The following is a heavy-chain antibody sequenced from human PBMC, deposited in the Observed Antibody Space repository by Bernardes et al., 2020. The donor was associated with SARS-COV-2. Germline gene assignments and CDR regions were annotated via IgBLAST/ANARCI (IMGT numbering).Heavy chain of an antibody. CDR3: ARIGPYYYDSTQNDAFDI. CDR1: GFSLSTSGMC. V-gene: IGHV2-70*11. Sequence: SGPTLVKPTQTLTLTCTFSGFSLSTSGMCVSWIRQPPGKALEWLARIDWDDDKYYSTSLKTRLTISKDTSKNQVVLTMTNMDPVDTATYYCARIGPYYYDSTQNDAFDIWGQGTMVTVSS. CDR2: IDWDDDK. D-gene: IGHD3-22*01. J-gene: IGHJ3*02.